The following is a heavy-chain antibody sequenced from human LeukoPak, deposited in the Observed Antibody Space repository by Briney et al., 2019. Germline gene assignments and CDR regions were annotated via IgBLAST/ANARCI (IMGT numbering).Heavy chain of an antibody. CDR2: IGDSGSVT. CDR3: AKVTRELDYSMDV. CDR1: GFTFRSYA. J-gene: IGHJ6*02. V-gene: IGHV3-23*01. Sequence: GGSLRLSCVASGFTFRSYALSWVCQAPGKGLEWVSTIGDSGSVTFAADAVKGRFTISRDNSKNTMYLQMDSLRVVDTAVYYCAKVTRELDYSMDVWGQGTTVTVSS. D-gene: IGHD1-1*01.